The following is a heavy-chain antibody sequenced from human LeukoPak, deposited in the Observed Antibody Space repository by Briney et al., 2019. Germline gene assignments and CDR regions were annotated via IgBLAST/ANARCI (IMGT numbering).Heavy chain of an antibody. D-gene: IGHD2-2*01. V-gene: IGHV1-3*01. Sequence: GASVKVSCKASGYTFTSYAMHWVRQAPGRRLEWMGWINAGSGNTKYSQKFQGRVTITRDTSASTAYMELSSLRSEDTAVYYCARSNICSSTSCSPHFDYWGQGTLVTVSS. CDR3: ARSNICSSTSCSPHFDY. J-gene: IGHJ4*02. CDR1: GYTFTSYA. CDR2: INAGSGNT.